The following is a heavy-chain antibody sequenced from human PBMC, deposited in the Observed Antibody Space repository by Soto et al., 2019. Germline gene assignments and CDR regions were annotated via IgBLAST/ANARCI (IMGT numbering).Heavy chain of an antibody. CDR1: GYAFTTYG. CDR3: ARGRYGDY. D-gene: IGHD1-1*01. J-gene: IGHJ4*02. CDR2: ISAHNGNT. V-gene: IGHV1-18*01. Sequence: QVHLVQSGAEVKKPGASVKVSCKGSGYAFTTYGITWVRQAPGQGLEWMGWISAHNGNTNYAQKLQGRATVTRDTSTSTAYMVLRSLRSDDTAAYYCARGRYGDYWGQGALVTVSS.